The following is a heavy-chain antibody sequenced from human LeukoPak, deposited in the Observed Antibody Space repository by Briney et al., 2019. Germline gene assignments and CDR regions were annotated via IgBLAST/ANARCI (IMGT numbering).Heavy chain of an antibody. D-gene: IGHD6-19*01. CDR1: GGSIRSYY. CDR3: ARGGRAVAGERYFDY. V-gene: IGHV4-59*01. J-gene: IGHJ4*02. Sequence: SETLSLTCTVSGGSIRSYYWSWIRQPPGKGLEWIGYIYYSGSTNYNPSLESRVTISVDTSKNQFSLKLSSVTAADTAVYYCARGGRAVAGERYFDYWGQGTLVTVSS. CDR2: IYYSGST.